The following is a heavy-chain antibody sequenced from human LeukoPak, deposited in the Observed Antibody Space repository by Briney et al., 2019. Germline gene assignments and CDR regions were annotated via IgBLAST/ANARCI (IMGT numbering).Heavy chain of an antibody. Sequence: GGSLRLSCAGSGFTLSSYSMNWVRPAPGKGLGWGSSISSSSSYIYYADSVKGRFTISRDNAKNSLYLQMNSLRAEDTAVYYCARPIGYSYGLGVDYWGQGTLVTVSS. J-gene: IGHJ4*02. V-gene: IGHV3-21*01. D-gene: IGHD5-18*01. CDR3: ARPIGYSYGLGVDY. CDR2: ISSSSSYI. CDR1: GFTLSSYS.